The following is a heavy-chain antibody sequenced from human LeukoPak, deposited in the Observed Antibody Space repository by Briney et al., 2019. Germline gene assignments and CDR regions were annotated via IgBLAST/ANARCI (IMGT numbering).Heavy chain of an antibody. CDR2: IKQGGSGR. V-gene: IGHV3-7*01. CDR1: GFTFSSYS. CDR3: ARDNDYHMDV. J-gene: IGHJ6*03. Sequence: GGSLRLSCAASGFTFSSYSMNWVRQVPGKGLEWVATIKQGGSGRNYVDSVKGRFIISRDSAKKSLYLQMNSLRAEDTAVYYCARDNDYHMDVWGKGTTVTVSS. D-gene: IGHD1-1*01.